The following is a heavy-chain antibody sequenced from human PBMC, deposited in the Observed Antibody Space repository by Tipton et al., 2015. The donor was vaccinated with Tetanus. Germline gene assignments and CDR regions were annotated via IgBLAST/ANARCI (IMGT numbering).Heavy chain of an antibody. CDR1: DGSIGSHY. V-gene: IGHV4-59*05. CDR3: ARIYDFWSGYYSDH. CDR2: VYNSGDT. J-gene: IGHJ4*02. Sequence: GLVKPSETLSLTCTVSDGSIGSHYWSWIRQPPGKGLEWIGSVYNSGDTYYNPSLKSRVTISVDTSKNQFSLKLSSVTAADTAVYYCARIYDFWSGYYSDHWGQGTLVTVSS. D-gene: IGHD3-3*01.